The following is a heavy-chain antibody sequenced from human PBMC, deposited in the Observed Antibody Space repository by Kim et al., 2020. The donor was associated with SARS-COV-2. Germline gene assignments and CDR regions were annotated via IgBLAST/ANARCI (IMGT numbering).Heavy chain of an antibody. Sequence: GGSLRLSCAASGFTFGSYSMNWVRQAPGKGLEWVSSISSSSSYIYYADSVKGRFTISRDNAKNSLYLQMNSLRAEDTAVYYCARGKAAAGTGLFDPWGQGMLVTVSS. J-gene: IGHJ5*02. CDR2: ISSSSSYI. V-gene: IGHV3-21*01. D-gene: IGHD6-13*01. CDR3: ARGKAAAGTGLFDP. CDR1: GFTFGSYS.